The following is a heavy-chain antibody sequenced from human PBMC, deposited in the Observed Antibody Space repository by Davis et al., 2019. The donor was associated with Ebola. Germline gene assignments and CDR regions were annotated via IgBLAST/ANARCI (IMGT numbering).Heavy chain of an antibody. V-gene: IGHV3-30*03. Sequence: GESLKISCAASGFTFSSYGMHWVRQAPGKGLEWVAVISYDGSNKYYADSVKGRFTISRDNSKNTLYLQMNSLRAEDTAVYYCASAHRVGDYWGQGTVVTVSS. CDR3: ASAHRVGDY. J-gene: IGHJ4*02. CDR1: GFTFSSYG. CDR2: ISYDGSNK. D-gene: IGHD1-26*01.